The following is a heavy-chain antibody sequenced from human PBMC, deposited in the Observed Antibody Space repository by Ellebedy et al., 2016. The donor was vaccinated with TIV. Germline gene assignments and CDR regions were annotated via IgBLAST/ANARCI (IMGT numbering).Heavy chain of an antibody. D-gene: IGHD5-24*01. CDR3: ARQFDGLDV. CDR2: IDVSDSYT. Sequence: GGSLRLXXKGSGYSFPLYWISWVRQIPGKGLEWLGAIDVSDSYTDYSPSFEGHVTLSADKSSSTAYLQWSRLKPSDTATYYCARQFDGLDVWGQGTTVTVSS. CDR1: GYSFPLYW. J-gene: IGHJ6*02. V-gene: IGHV5-10-1*01.